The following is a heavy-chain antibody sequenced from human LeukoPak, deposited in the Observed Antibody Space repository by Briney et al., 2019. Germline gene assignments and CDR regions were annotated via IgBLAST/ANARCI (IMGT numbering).Heavy chain of an antibody. CDR3: ARHGTPRSCLLAYCGGDSLLGSQFDP. CDR2: MFISGRT. Sequence: SETLSLTCIVSGDSINSYPWSWVRQAAGKGLEWIGLMFISGRTNYNPYLKSRVTISVDTSKNQFSLKLSSVTAADTAVYYCARHGTPRSCLLAYCGGDSLLGSQFDPWGQGTLVTVSS. D-gene: IGHD2-21*02. J-gene: IGHJ5*02. V-gene: IGHV4-4*07. CDR1: GDSINSYP.